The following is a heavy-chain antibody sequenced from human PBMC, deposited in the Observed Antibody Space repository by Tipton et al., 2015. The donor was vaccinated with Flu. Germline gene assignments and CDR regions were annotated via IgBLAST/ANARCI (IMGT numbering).Heavy chain of an antibody. Sequence: TLSLTCTVSGGSIDSGNYFWTWIRQPAGGGLEWVGRLHSTGSTYYNPSLKSRLTISLDISNNQFSLKLNSVTAADTAIYYCARERGGFGALDYWGQEPCSPSRQ. V-gene: IGHV4-61*02. CDR3: ARERGGFGALDY. CDR1: GGSIDSGNYF. CDR2: LHSTGST. D-gene: IGHD3-10*01. J-gene: IGHJ4*01.